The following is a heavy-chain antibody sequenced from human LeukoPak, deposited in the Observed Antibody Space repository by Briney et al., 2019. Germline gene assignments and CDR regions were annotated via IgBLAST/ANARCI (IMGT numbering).Heavy chain of an antibody. CDR3: ARYNYYYYMDV. CDR2: IYSGYST. Sequence: TGGSLRLSCAASGFTVSSNYMSWVRQAPGKGLEWVSVIYSGYSTYYADSVKGRFTISRDNSKNTLYLQMNSLRAEDTAVYYCARYNYYYYMDVWGKGTTVTISS. J-gene: IGHJ6*03. D-gene: IGHD1-14*01. CDR1: GFTVSSNY. V-gene: IGHV3-53*01.